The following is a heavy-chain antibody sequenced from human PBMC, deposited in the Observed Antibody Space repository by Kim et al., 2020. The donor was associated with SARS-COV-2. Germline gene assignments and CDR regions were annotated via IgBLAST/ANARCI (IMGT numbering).Heavy chain of an antibody. Sequence: RYSPSLKSRPTITKDTSKNQVVLTMTNMDPVDTATYYCAHTSSFWGSFDYWGQGTLVTVSS. J-gene: IGHJ4*02. V-gene: IGHV2-5*01. CDR3: AHTSSFWGSFDY. D-gene: IGHD3-16*01.